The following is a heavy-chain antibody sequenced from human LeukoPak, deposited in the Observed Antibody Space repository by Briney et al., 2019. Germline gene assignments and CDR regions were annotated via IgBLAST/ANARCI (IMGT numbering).Heavy chain of an antibody. V-gene: IGHV3-23*01. J-gene: IGHJ4*02. CDR2: ILAGGTNT. Sequence: GASLRLSCAASGFTFSNYAMTWVRQAPGKGLEWVSSILAGGTNTQYADSVRGRFTISRDNSKNTLYLQMNSLRAEGTALYHCATHQATGAHSKFDYWGQGTLVTVSS. D-gene: IGHD7-27*01. CDR3: ATHQATGAHSKFDY. CDR1: GFTFSNYA.